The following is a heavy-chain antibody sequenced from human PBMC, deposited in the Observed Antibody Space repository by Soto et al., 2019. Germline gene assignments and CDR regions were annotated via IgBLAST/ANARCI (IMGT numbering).Heavy chain of an antibody. CDR2: INPSGGST. CDR1: GYTFTSYY. CDR3: AISSGYGWFDP. D-gene: IGHD3-22*01. J-gene: IGHJ5*02. V-gene: IGHV1-46*01. Sequence: ASVKVSCKASGYTFTSYYMHWVRQAPGQGLEWMGIINPSGGSTSYAQKFQGRVTMTRDTSTSTVCMELSSLRSEDTAVYYCAISSGYGWFDPWGQGTLVTVSS.